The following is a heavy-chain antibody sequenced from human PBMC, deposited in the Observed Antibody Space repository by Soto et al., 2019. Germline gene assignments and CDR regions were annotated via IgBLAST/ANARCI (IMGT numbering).Heavy chain of an antibody. J-gene: IGHJ3*01. CDR3: ERGITSAIDV. D-gene: IGHD1-20*01. Sequence: SQTLSLTCVISVYSVSSNNVAWNWIIQSPSRGLEWLGRTYYRSKWYNNYAVSVKSRTTINADTSKNQFSLQLASVTPEDTAVYSCERGITSAIDVWGQGTRFNVSS. V-gene: IGHV6-1*01. CDR1: VYSVSSNNVA. CDR2: TYYRSKWYN.